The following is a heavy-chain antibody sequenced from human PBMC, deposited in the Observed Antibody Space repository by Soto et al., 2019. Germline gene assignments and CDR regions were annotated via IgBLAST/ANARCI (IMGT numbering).Heavy chain of an antibody. CDR1: GFTFSSYW. D-gene: IGHD3-3*01. J-gene: IGHJ6*02. CDR3: SRDFVRIRVVIPYYYYYYGMDV. CDR2: IKQDGSEK. Sequence: GGSLRLSCAASGFTFSSYWMSWVRQAPGKGLEWVANIKQDGSEKYYVDSVKGRFTISRDNAKNSLYLQMNSLRAEDKAVYYCSRDFVRIRVVIPYYYYYYGMDVLGQVTTVTVSS. V-gene: IGHV3-7*01.